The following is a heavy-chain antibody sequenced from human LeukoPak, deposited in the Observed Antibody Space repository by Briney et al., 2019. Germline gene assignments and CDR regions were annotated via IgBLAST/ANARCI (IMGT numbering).Heavy chain of an antibody. D-gene: IGHD3-10*01. CDR3: ARDLVYYGSGSYFYFDY. V-gene: IGHV1-69*13. J-gene: IGHJ4*02. CDR2: IIPIFGTA. Sequence: SVKVSCKASGGTFSSYAISWVRQAPGQGLEWMGGIIPIFGTANYAQKFQGRVTITADESTSTAYMELSSLGSEDTAVYYCARDLVYYGSGSYFYFDYWGQGTLVTVSS. CDR1: GGTFSSYA.